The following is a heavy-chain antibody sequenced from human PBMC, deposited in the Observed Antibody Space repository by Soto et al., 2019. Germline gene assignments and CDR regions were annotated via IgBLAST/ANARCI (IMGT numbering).Heavy chain of an antibody. CDR1: EFTFSNYG. CDR2: ILTDGSNR. V-gene: IGHV3-33*01. Sequence: QVQLVESGGGVVQPGRSLRLSCAASEFTFSNYGMHWVRQAPGKGLECVAVILTDGSNRYHADSVKDRYTISRDNSKNTLYLQMSSLRAEDTAVYYCARDDEYSGNGMDVWGQGTTVTVS. J-gene: IGHJ6*02. CDR3: ARDDEYSGNGMDV. D-gene: IGHD3-10*01.